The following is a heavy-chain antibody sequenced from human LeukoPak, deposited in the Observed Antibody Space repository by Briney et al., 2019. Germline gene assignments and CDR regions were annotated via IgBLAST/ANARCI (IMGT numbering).Heavy chain of an antibody. CDR1: GGSISSYY. V-gene: IGHV4-59*01. Sequence: PSETLSLTCTVSGGSISSYYWSWIRQPPGKGLEWIGEINHSGSTNYNPSLKSRVTISVDTSKNQFSLKLSSVTAADTAVYYCAGRSGPWAEYYYYYYMDVWGKGTTVTVSS. CDR2: INHSGST. CDR3: AGRSGPWAEYYYYYYMDV. D-gene: IGHD1-14*01. J-gene: IGHJ6*03.